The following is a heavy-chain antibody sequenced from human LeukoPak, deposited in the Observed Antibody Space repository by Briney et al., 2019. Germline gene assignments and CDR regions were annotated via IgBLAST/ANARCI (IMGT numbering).Heavy chain of an antibody. CDR2: IRSKANSYAT. CDR1: GFTFSGSA. J-gene: IGHJ6*03. CDR3: TRAYYYYMDV. V-gene: IGHV3-73*01. Sequence: PGGSLRLSCAASGFTFSGSAMHWVRQASGKGLEWVGRIRSKANSYATAYAASVKGRFTISRDDSKNTAHLQMNSLKTEDTAVYYCTRAYYYYMDVWGKGTTVTVSS.